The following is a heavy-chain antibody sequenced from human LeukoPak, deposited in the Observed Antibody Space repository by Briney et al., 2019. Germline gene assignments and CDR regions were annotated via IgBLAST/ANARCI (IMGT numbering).Heavy chain of an antibody. CDR1: GFTFRSYV. CDR2: ISGSSVTT. J-gene: IGHJ4*02. Sequence: GGTLRLSCAASGFTFRSYVMSWVRQAPGKGLEWVSTISGSSVTTYHADSVKGRFTISRDNSKNTLYLQMNSLRAEDTAVYYCEKLDYYGNDWGEGTLVTVSS. V-gene: IGHV3-23*01. D-gene: IGHD3-10*01. CDR3: EKLDYYGND.